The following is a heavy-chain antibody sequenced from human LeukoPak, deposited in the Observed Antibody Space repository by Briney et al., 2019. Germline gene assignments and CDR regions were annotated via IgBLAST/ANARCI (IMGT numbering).Heavy chain of an antibody. CDR1: GGSSISSYY. J-gene: IGHJ4*02. CDR3: ARENVADGGDY. D-gene: IGHD3-16*01. Sequence: PSETLSLTCTVSGGSSISSYYWSWIRQPAGKGLEWIGRIYTSGNTNYNPSLKSRVTMSVDTSKKQFSLKLSSVTAADTAVYYCARENVADGGDYWGQGTLVTVSS. V-gene: IGHV4-4*07. CDR2: IYTSGNT.